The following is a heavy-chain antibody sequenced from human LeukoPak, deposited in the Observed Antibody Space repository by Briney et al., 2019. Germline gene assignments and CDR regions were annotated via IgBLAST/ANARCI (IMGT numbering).Heavy chain of an antibody. CDR3: AKDQDDYGGSFDY. V-gene: IGHV3-30*02. J-gene: IGHJ4*02. CDR1: GFTFSSYG. Sequence: PGGSLRLSCAASGFTFSSYGMHWVRQAPGKGLEWVAFIRYDGSNKYYADSVKGRFTISRDNSKNTLYLQINSLRAEDTAVYYCAKDQDDYGGSFDYWGQGTLVTVSS. D-gene: IGHD4-17*01. CDR2: IRYDGSNK.